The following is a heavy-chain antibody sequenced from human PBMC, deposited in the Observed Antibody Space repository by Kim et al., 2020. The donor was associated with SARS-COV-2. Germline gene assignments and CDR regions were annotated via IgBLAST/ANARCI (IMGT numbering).Heavy chain of an antibody. CDR2: ISSSSSYI. D-gene: IGHD3-10*01. J-gene: IGHJ4*02. V-gene: IGHV3-21*01. Sequence: GGSLRLSCAASGFTFSSYSMNWVRQAPGKGLEWVSSISSSSSYIYYADSVKGRFTISRDNAKNSLYLQMNSLRAEDTAVYYCARQITMVRGPFDYWGQGTLVTVSS. CDR3: ARQITMVRGPFDY. CDR1: GFTFSSYS.